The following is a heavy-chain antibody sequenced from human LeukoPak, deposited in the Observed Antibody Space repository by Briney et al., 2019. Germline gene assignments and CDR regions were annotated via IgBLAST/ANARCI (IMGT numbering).Heavy chain of an antibody. CDR1: GLTFSTQS. J-gene: IGHJ6*03. V-gene: IGHV3-48*01. D-gene: IGHD3-9*01. Sequence: GRCLRLSCAVSGLTFSTQSANWVRPPPRKGLEWVSYISSSTSTISYADSVEDRFTVSRDNPKHSLYLQENGVIAEHPAVSLCARVVRYVYMD. CDR3: ARVVRYVYMD. CDR2: ISSSTSTI.